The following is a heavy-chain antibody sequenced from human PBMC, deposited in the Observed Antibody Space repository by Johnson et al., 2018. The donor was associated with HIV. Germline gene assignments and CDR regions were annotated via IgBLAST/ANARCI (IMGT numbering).Heavy chain of an antibody. CDR3: ARGLGLQQIDI. D-gene: IGHD3-16*01. Sequence: QVQLVESGGGVVQPGRSLRLSCAASGFTFSSYTMQWVRQAPGKGLEWVAVMSYDGISEYNADSVKGRFTISRDNSKNTLYLQMNRLRADDTAVYYCARGLGLQQIDIWGQGTMVTGSS. CDR1: GFTFSSYT. J-gene: IGHJ3*02. V-gene: IGHV3-30*04. CDR2: MSYDGISE.